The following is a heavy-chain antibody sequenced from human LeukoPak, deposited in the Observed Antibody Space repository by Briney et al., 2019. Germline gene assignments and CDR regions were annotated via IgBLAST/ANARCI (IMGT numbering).Heavy chain of an antibody. CDR1: GGSISSYY. J-gene: IGHJ4*02. V-gene: IGHV4-4*07. D-gene: IGHD3-22*01. Sequence: SETLSLTCTVSGGSISSYYWSWIRQPAGKGLEWIGRIYTSGSTNYNPSLKSRVTMSVDTSKNQFSLKLSSVTAAGTAVYYCARSVYYYDSSGYYWGSRIYYFDYWGQGTLVTVSS. CDR3: ARSVYYYDSSGYYWGSRIYYFDY. CDR2: IYTSGST.